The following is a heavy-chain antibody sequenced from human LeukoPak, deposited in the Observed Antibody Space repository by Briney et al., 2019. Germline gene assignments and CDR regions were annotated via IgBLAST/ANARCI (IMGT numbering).Heavy chain of an antibody. J-gene: IGHJ4*02. Sequence: GGSLRLSCAASGFTFSSYGMHWVRQAPGKGLEWVAVISYDGSNKYYADSVKGRFTISRDNSKNTLYLQMNSLRAEDTAVYYCAKGLYSSSWYGIDYWGRGTLVTVSS. D-gene: IGHD6-13*01. CDR2: ISYDGSNK. CDR1: GFTFSSYG. V-gene: IGHV3-30*18. CDR3: AKGLYSSSWYGIDY.